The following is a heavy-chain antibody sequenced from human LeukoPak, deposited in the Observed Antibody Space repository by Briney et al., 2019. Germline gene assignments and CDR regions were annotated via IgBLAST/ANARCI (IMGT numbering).Heavy chain of an antibody. Sequence: GGSLRLSCAASGFTFSSYWMSWVRQAPGKGLEWVANIKQDGSEKYYVDSVKGRFTISRDNAKNSLYLQMNSLRAEDTAVYYCARDRDSGSYYVASWCYFDYWGQGTLVTVSS. CDR2: IKQDGSEK. J-gene: IGHJ4*02. CDR1: GFTFSSYW. D-gene: IGHD1-26*01. CDR3: ARDRDSGSYYVASWCYFDY. V-gene: IGHV3-7*01.